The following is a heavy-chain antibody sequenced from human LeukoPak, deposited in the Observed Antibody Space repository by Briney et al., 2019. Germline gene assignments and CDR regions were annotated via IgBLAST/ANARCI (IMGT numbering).Heavy chain of an antibody. CDR1: GFTFSNYW. CDR2: INQDGSEK. J-gene: IGHJ3*02. CDR3: ARDGGGDIVVAFAFDI. D-gene: IGHD2-15*01. V-gene: IGHV3-7*05. Sequence: GGSLRLSCAASGFTFSNYWMSWVRQAPGKGLEWVAHINQDGSEKYYVDSVKGRFTISRDNAKNSLYLQMNSLRAEDTAVYYCARDGGGDIVVAFAFDIWGQGTMVTVSS.